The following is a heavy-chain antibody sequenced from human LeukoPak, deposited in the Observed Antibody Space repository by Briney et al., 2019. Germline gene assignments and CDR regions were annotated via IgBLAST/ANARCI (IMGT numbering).Heavy chain of an antibody. Sequence: GASVKVSCKVSGYTLTGLSMHWVRQAPGKGLEWMGSFDPEDAETIYAQKFQGRVTMTEDTSTDTAYMELSSLRSDDTAVYYCATGGSLIVGETGFDYWGQGTLVTVSS. CDR3: ATGGSLIVGETGFDY. CDR1: GYTLTGLS. J-gene: IGHJ4*02. V-gene: IGHV1-24*01. CDR2: FDPEDAET. D-gene: IGHD1-26*01.